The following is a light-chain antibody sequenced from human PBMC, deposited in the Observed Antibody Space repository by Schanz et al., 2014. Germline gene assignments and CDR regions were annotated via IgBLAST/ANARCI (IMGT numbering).Light chain of an antibody. V-gene: IGKV3-20*01. J-gene: IGKJ4*01. CDR2: DAS. CDR1: QSVSSN. Sequence: EIVMTQSPATLSVSPGERATLFCRASQSVSSNLAWYQQKPGQAPRLFIYDASKRATGIPDRFSGSGSGTDFTLTISRLEPEDFAVYYCQQYGSSALTFGGGTKVEIK. CDR3: QQYGSSALT.